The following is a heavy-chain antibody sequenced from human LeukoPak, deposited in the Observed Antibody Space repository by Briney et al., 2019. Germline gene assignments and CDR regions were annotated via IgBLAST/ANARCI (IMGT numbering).Heavy chain of an antibody. V-gene: IGHV3-33*01. CDR3: ARDSSEGCSGGSCYMGGSYYYYGMDV. CDR1: GFTFSSYG. D-gene: IGHD2-15*01. Sequence: GGSLRLSCVASGFTFSSYGMHWVRQAPGKGLEWVAVIWYDGSNKYYADSVKGRFTISRDNSKNTLYLQMNSLRAEDTAVYYCARDSSEGCSGGSCYMGGSYYYYGMDVWGQGTTVTVSS. CDR2: IWYDGSNK. J-gene: IGHJ6*02.